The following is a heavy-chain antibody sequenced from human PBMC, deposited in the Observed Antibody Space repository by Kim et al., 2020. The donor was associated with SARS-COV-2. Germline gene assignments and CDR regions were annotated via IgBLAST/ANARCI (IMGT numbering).Heavy chain of an antibody. CDR1: GGSISSNY. Sequence: SETLSLTCTVSGGSISSNYWGWIRQPPGKGLEWIGDIYYSGRPNYTPSLQRRVTFSEDTSKNLLSLKRCAVTAAYTAIYYCARAVWSSSLNNYYYYGMDV. V-gene: IGHV4-59*13. CDR3: ARAVWSSSLNNYYYYGMDV. J-gene: IGHJ6*01. D-gene: IGHD6-6*01. CDR2: IYYSGRP.